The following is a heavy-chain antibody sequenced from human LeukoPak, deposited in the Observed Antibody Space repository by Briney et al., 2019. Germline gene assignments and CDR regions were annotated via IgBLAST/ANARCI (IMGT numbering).Heavy chain of an antibody. J-gene: IGHJ4*02. V-gene: IGHV3-53*01. Sequence: GGSLRLSCTVSGFSVSDNSMSWVRQAPGKGLEWVSFIYSGTTHYSDSVKGRFTISRDNSKNTLYLQMNSLRAEDTAVYYCARLSTLDSSGYSFDYWGQGTLVTVSS. D-gene: IGHD3-22*01. CDR2: IYSGTT. CDR1: GFSVSDNS. CDR3: ARLSTLDSSGYSFDY.